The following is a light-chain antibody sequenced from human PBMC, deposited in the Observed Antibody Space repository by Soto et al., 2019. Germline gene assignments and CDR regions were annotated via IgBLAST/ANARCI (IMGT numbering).Light chain of an antibody. V-gene: IGKV3-20*01. CDR3: QQYGDSPYT. Sequence: EIVLTQSPAPLSLSPGERAALSCGASQSVNNDFLAWYQQIPGQAPRLLIYGASSRASGIPARFRGSGSGTDFTLTISRLEPEDFAVYYCQQYGDSPYTFGQGTNLQIQ. CDR1: QSVNNDF. CDR2: GAS. J-gene: IGKJ2*01.